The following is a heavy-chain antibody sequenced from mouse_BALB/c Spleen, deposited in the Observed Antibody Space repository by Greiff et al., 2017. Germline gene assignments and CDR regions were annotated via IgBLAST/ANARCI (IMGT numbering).Heavy chain of an antibody. CDR2: ISYSGST. J-gene: IGHJ4*01. Sequence: EVKLVESGPSLVKPSQTLSLTCSVTGDSITSGYWNWIRKFPGNKLEYMGYISYSGSTYYNPSLKSRISITRDTSKNQYYLQLNSVTTEDTATYYCARGGYGNYDAMDYWGQGTSVTVSS. CDR3: ARGGYGNYDAMDY. D-gene: IGHD2-10*02. V-gene: IGHV3-8*02. CDR1: GDSITSGY.